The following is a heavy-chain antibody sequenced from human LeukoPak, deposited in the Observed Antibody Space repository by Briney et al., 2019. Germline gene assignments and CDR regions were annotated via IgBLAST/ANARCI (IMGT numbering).Heavy chain of an antibody. Sequence: GESLKISCKGSGYSFTSYWISWVRQMPGKGLEWMGRIDPSDSYTNYSPSFQGHVTISADKSISTAYLQWSSLKASDTAMYYCARHYPRYYDSSGYFDAFDIWGQGTMVTVSS. V-gene: IGHV5-10-1*01. D-gene: IGHD3-22*01. CDR3: ARHYPRYYDSSGYFDAFDI. CDR2: IDPSDSYT. J-gene: IGHJ3*02. CDR1: GYSFTSYW.